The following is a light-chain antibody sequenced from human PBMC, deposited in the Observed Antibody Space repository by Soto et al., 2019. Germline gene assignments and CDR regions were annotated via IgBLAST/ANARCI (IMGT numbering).Light chain of an antibody. CDR3: QQYGSSST. Sequence: EIVLTQSPAILSVSPGERATLSCRASQSISRSLAWYQQKPGQAPRLLIYGASSRATGIPDRFSGSGSGTDFTLTISRLEPDDFAVYYCQQYGSSSTFGQGTRLEIK. CDR2: GAS. V-gene: IGKV3-20*01. J-gene: IGKJ5*01. CDR1: QSISRS.